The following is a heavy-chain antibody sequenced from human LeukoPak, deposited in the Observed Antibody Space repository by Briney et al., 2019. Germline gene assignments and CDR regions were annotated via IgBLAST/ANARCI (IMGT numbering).Heavy chain of an antibody. CDR1: GFTFRSSN. V-gene: IGHV3-21*01. CDR3: ARCPYYDSSGSFGY. Sequence: GGSLRLSCAASGFTFRSSNLNWVRQAPGKGLEWVSSISSSSSYFFYADSVKGRFTISRDNAKNSLYLQMNSLRAEDTAVYYCARCPYYDSSGSFGYWGQGTLVTVSS. J-gene: IGHJ4*02. CDR2: ISSSSSYF. D-gene: IGHD3-22*01.